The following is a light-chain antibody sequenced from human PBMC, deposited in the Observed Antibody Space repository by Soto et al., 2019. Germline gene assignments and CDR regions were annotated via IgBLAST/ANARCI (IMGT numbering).Light chain of an antibody. V-gene: IGKV1-5*03. J-gene: IGKJ2*01. CDR3: QEYKSYST. Sequence: DIQMTQSPSTLSASVGDRVTITCRASQSISSWLAWYQQKPGQAPKLLIYKASSLESGVPSRFSGSGSGTEFTLTISSLQPDDFATYYCQEYKSYSTFGQGTKLEIK. CDR1: QSISSW. CDR2: KAS.